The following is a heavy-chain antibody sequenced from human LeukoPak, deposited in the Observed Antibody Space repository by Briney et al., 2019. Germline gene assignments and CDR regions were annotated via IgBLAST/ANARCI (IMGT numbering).Heavy chain of an antibody. CDR2: INSDGSST. V-gene: IGHV3-74*01. Sequence: PGGSLRLSCAASGFTFSSYWMHWVRQAPGKGLVWVSRINSDGSSTSYADSVKGRFTISRDNAKNTLYLQMNSLRAEDTAVYYRARDSYSGGAHFDYWGQGTLVTVSS. J-gene: IGHJ4*02. CDR3: ARDSYSGGAHFDY. D-gene: IGHD6-19*01. CDR1: GFTFSSYW.